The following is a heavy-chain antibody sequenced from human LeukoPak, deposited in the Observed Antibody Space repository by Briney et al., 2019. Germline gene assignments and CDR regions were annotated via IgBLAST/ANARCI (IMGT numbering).Heavy chain of an antibody. D-gene: IGHD1-26*01. CDR1: GFTFSSYA. V-gene: IGHV3-30-3*01. J-gene: IGHJ4*02. CDR3: ARTMYITGSSDFDY. Sequence: PGGSLRLSCAASGFTFSSYAMHWVRQAPGKGLEWVAVISYDGSKTYYADSVKGRFTIFRDNSKNTLYLQMNSLRAEDTALYYCARTMYITGSSDFDYWGQGTLVTVSS. CDR2: ISYDGSKT.